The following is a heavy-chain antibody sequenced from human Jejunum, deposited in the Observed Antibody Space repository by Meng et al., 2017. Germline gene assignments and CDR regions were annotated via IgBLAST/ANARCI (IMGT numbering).Heavy chain of an antibody. D-gene: IGHD6-13*01. V-gene: IGHV2-5*02. CDR1: GFSLSTSGVG. CDR3: AHRLAYSTNYNVGWFDP. Sequence: TLKEPCPTLVKPTQTLTLTCTFSGFSLSTSGVGVGWLRQPPGKALECLALIYWDDDKRYTPSLKNRLTITKDTSKNQVVLTMTNMDPVDTATYYCAHRLAYSTNYNVGWFDPWGQGTLVTVSS. J-gene: IGHJ5*02. CDR2: IYWDDDK.